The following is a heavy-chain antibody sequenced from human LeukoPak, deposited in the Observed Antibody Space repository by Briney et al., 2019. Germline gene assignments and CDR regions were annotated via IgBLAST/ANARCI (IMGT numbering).Heavy chain of an antibody. Sequence: RGRSLRLSCAASGVTFSSYAMHWVRQARGKGLEWVAVISYDGSNKYYADSVKGRFTISRDNSKNTLYLQMNSLRAEDTAVYYCARPPGRTGAFEIWGQGTMVTVSS. V-gene: IGHV3-30*14. D-gene: IGHD3-10*01. J-gene: IGHJ3*02. CDR3: ARPPGRTGAFEI. CDR1: GVTFSSYA. CDR2: ISYDGSNK.